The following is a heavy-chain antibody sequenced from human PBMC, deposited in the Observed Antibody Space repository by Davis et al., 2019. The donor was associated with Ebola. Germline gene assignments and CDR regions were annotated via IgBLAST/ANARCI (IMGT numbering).Heavy chain of an antibody. Sequence: PGGSLRLSCAASGFTVSSNYMSWVRQAPGKGLEWVSVIYSGGNTHYADSVKGRFTISRDNSKNTLYVQMNSLRAEDTAVYYCARVAGDFWSGSYYFDYWGQGTLVTVSS. CDR2: IYSGGNT. J-gene: IGHJ4*02. CDR1: GFTVSSNY. CDR3: ARVAGDFWSGSYYFDY. D-gene: IGHD3-3*01. V-gene: IGHV3-53*01.